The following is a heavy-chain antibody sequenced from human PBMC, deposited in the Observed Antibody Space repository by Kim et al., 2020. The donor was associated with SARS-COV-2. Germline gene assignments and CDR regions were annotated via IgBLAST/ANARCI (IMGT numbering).Heavy chain of an antibody. CDR3: TTRIAVAGTDC. Sequence: ASVKVSCKASGYTFTSYAMHWVRQAPGQRLEWMGWINAGNVNTKYSQKFQGRLSITRDTSASTAYMQLSRLTSEDTAVYYCTTRIAVAGTDCWGQGTLVTVSS. CDR2: INAGNVNT. CDR1: GYTFTSYA. J-gene: IGHJ4*02. D-gene: IGHD6-19*01. V-gene: IGHV1-3*01.